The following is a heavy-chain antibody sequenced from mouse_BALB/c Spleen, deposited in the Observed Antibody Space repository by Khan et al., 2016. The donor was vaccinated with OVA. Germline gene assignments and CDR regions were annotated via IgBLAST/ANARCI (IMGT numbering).Heavy chain of an antibody. CDR3: AISCEFAWFGY. J-gene: IGHJ3*01. V-gene: IGHV14-1*02. CDR2: IDPENGKT. CDR1: GFNIKDSY. Sequence: EVQLQESGADLVRPGALVKLSCKASGFNIKDSYMHWVKQRPEQGLEWIGWIDPENGKTIYDPKFQDKASITADTSSNTAYMQLISLTSEDTAVYYCAISCEFAWFGYWGQGTLVTVSA.